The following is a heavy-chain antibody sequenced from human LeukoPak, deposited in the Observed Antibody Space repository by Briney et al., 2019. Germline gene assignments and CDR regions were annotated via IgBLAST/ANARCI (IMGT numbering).Heavy chain of an antibody. Sequence: PSETLSLTCTVSGGSISSGSYYWSWIRQPAGKGLEWIGRIYTSGSTNYNPFLKSRVTISVDTSKNQFSLKLSSVTAADTAVYYCARGYNYGYLYLWGQGTLVTVSS. CDR3: ARGYNYGYLYL. D-gene: IGHD5-18*01. V-gene: IGHV4-61*02. CDR1: GGSISSGSYY. J-gene: IGHJ5*02. CDR2: IYTSGST.